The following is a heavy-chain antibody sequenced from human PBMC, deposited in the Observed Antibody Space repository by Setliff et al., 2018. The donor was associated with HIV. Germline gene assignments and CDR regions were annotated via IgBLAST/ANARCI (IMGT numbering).Heavy chain of an antibody. CDR1: GYTFTNFY. J-gene: IGHJ4*02. CDR3: AGVSSQFSEWRKDYFEY. V-gene: IGHV1-46*01. CDR2: VNPTSGST. D-gene: IGHD3-3*01. Sequence: ASVKVSCKASGYTFTNFYLHWVRQAPGQGLEWVGIVNPTSGSTTYAQTFQGRVTMTGDTSINTAYMEVTRLTSDDTAVYYCAGVSSQFSEWRKDYFEYWGQGSLVTVSS.